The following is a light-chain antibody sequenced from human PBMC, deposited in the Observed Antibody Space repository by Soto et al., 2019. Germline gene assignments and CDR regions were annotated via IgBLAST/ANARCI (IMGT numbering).Light chain of an antibody. Sequence: DIQMTQSPSSLAASVGDRVTITCRTSQSISGHLNWYQQKVGKAPKLLIHAASSLEVGVPSRFSGSGSGTRFTLTISSLQPEDFATYYCQQSFSTPRTFGQGTKV. CDR2: AAS. V-gene: IGKV1-39*01. CDR1: QSISGH. CDR3: QQSFSTPRT. J-gene: IGKJ1*01.